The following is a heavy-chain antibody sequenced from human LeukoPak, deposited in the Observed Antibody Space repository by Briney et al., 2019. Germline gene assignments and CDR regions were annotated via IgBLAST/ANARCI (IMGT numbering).Heavy chain of an antibody. CDR3: AREVYGDSSFDY. Sequence: ASVKVFCKTSGYSFSENYMHWVRRAPGQGLECMGWINPNSEDTHYAQKLESRVTMTGDASISTVYEERSRRSSDAAAVYYCAREVYGDSSFDYWGQGILATVSS. V-gene: IGHV1-2*02. CDR1: GYSFSENY. J-gene: IGHJ4*02. D-gene: IGHD4-17*01. CDR2: INPNSEDT.